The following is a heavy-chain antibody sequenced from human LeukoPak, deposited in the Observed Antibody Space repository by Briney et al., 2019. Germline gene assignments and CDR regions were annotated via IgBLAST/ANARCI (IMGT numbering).Heavy chain of an antibody. D-gene: IGHD2-15*01. CDR2: IYTSGST. J-gene: IGHJ3*02. CDR3: ARSDIGYCSGGSCSPTPFDI. CDR1: SGSINSYY. V-gene: IGHV4-4*07. Sequence: PSETLSLTCTVSSGSINSYYWSWIRQPAGKGLEWIGRIYTSGSTNYNPSLKSRVTVSVDTSKNQFSLKLTSVTAADTAVYYCARSDIGYCSGGSCSPTPFDIWGQGTMVTVSS.